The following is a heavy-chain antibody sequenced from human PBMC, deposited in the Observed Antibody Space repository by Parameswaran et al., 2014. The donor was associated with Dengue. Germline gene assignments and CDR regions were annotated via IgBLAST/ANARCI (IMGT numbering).Heavy chain of an antibody. CDR2: IDWDDDK. Sequence: WIRQPPGKALERLAPIDWDDDKYYSTSLKTRLTISKDTSKNQVVLTMTNMDPVDTATYYCARMMVRGIGSGWFDPWGQGTLVTVSS. V-gene: IGHV2-70*01. J-gene: IGHJ5*02. D-gene: IGHD3-10*01. CDR3: ARMMVRGIGSGWFDP.